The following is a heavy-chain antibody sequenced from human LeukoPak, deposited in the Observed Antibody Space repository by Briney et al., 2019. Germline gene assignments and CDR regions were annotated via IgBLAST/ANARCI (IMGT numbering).Heavy chain of an antibody. CDR1: GFTFSDYY. V-gene: IGHV3-11*04. Sequence: GGSLRLSCAASGFTFSDYYMSWIRQAPGKGLEWVSYISSSGSTIYYADSVKGRFTISRDNSKNTLYLQMNSLRAEDTAVYYCARAPTVLVGYCSSSSCQADYWGQGTLVTVSS. J-gene: IGHJ4*02. D-gene: IGHD2-2*01. CDR2: ISSSGSTI. CDR3: ARAPTVLVGYCSSSSCQADY.